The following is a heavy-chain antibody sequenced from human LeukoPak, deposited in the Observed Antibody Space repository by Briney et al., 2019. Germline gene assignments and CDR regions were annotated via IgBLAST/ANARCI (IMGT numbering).Heavy chain of an antibody. J-gene: IGHJ4*02. V-gene: IGHV1-18*04. CDR2: ISAYNGNT. CDR1: GYTFTGYY. CDR3: ARTGPTEGWGFSY. Sequence: GASVKVSCKASGYTFTGYYMHWVRQAPGQGLEWMGWISAYNGNTNYAQKLQGRVTMTTDTSTSTAYMELRSLRSDDTAVYYCARTGPTEGWGFSYWGQGTLVTVSS. D-gene: IGHD3-16*01.